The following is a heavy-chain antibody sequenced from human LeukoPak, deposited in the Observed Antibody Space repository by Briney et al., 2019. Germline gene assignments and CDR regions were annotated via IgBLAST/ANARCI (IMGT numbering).Heavy chain of an antibody. J-gene: IGHJ4*02. V-gene: IGHV4-38-2*01. Sequence: SETLSLTCAVSGYSISSGYYWGWIRQPPGKGLEWIGSIHHSGSTYYNPSLKSRVTISVDTSKNQFSLKLSSVTAADTAVYYCARHARHAPFDYWGQGTLVTVSS. D-gene: IGHD2-2*01. CDR3: ARHARHAPFDY. CDR2: IHHSGST. CDR1: GYSISSGYY.